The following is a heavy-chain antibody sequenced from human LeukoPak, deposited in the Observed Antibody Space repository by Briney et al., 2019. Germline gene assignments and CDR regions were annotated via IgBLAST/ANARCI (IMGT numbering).Heavy chain of an antibody. V-gene: IGHV3-21*04. J-gene: IGHJ6*03. CDR2: ISSSSSYI. CDR3: AKGGAVSSKSIIMVRGTRRYYYNMDV. Sequence: PGGSLRLSCAASGFTFNNFAMIWVRQAPGKGLEWVSSISSSSSYIYYADSVKGRFTISRDNAKNSLYLQINSLRAEDTAVYYCAKGGAVSSKSIIMVRGTRRYYYNMDVWGKGTTVTISS. D-gene: IGHD3-10*01. CDR1: GFTFNNFA.